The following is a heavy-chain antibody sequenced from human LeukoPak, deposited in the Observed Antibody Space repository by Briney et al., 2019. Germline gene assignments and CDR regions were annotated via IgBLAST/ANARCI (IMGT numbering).Heavy chain of an antibody. CDR1: GFTFRTSP. Sequence: PRGSLRLSCAASGFTFRTSPMHWVRQAPGKGLEWVAVISYDGKIKVYADSVKGRFTISRDIAKNMLYLEMNSLRTEDTAVYYCARDPQRGAPDYFDSWGQGTLVTVSS. D-gene: IGHD6-25*01. CDR2: ISYDGKIK. V-gene: IGHV3-30*04. CDR3: ARDPQRGAPDYFDS. J-gene: IGHJ4*02.